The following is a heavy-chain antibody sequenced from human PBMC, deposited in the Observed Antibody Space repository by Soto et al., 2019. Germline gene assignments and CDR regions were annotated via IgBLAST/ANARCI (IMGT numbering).Heavy chain of an antibody. CDR1: GFTFSSYA. CDR2: ISGSGGST. CDR3: AKSPETGIAAAGKRWYYFDY. J-gene: IGHJ4*02. D-gene: IGHD6-13*01. Sequence: GGSLRLSCAASGFTFSSYAMSWVRQAPGKGLEWVSAISGSGGSTYYADSVKGRFTISRDNSKNTLYLQMNSLRAEDTAVYYCAKSPETGIAAAGKRWYYFDYWGQGTLVTVS. V-gene: IGHV3-23*01.